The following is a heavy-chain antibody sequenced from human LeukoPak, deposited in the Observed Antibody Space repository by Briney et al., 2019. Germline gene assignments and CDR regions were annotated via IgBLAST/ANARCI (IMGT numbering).Heavy chain of an antibody. Sequence: SETLSLTCAVYGGSFSGYYWSWIRQPPGKGLEWIGEINHSGSTNYNPSLKSRVTISVDTSKNQFSLKLSSVTAADTAVYYCARDGPPRYFDPLRHLPLYYYYYMDVWGKGTTVTISS. V-gene: IGHV4-34*01. CDR2: INHSGST. CDR1: GGSFSGYY. D-gene: IGHD3-9*01. J-gene: IGHJ6*03. CDR3: ARDGPPRYFDPLRHLPLYYYYYMDV.